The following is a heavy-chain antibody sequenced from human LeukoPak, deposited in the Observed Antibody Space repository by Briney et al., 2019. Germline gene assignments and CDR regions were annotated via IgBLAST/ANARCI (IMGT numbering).Heavy chain of an antibody. CDR3: ARETGGEYLH. D-gene: IGHD3-10*01. J-gene: IGHJ4*02. Sequence: SVKVSCKASGGTFSSYAISWVRQAPEQGLEWMGGIIPIFGTANYAQKFQGRVTITRNTSISTAYMELSSLRSEDTAVYYCARETGGEYLHWGQGTLVTVSS. V-gene: IGHV1-69*05. CDR2: IIPIFGTA. CDR1: GGTFSSYA.